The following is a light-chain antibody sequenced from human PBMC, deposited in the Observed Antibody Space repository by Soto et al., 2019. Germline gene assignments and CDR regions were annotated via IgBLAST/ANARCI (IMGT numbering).Light chain of an antibody. CDR3: HQRQSWPRT. CDR2: QTS. CDR1: QYINTR. V-gene: IGKV3-11*01. J-gene: IGKJ1*01. Sequence: EIVLTQSPATLSSFPGERVTLSFRASQYINTRLAWYQHRPGQAPRLLIYQTSLRAAGIPARFSASGSGTDFTLTISDVQPEDFALYYCHQRQSWPRTFGQGTKVDIK.